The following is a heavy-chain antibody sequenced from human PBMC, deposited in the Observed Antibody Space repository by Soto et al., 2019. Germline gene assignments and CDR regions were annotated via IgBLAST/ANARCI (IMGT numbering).Heavy chain of an antibody. CDR3: ARLAMATRRGYYGMDV. CDR2: IDPSDSYT. CDR1: GYSFTSYW. D-gene: IGHD5-12*01. Sequence: PGESLKISSQGSGYSFTSYWISWVRQMPGKGLEWMGRIDPSDSYTNYSPSFQGHVTISADKSISTAYLQWSSLKASDTAMYYCARLAMATRRGYYGMDVWGQGTTVTVSS. V-gene: IGHV5-10-1*01. J-gene: IGHJ6*02.